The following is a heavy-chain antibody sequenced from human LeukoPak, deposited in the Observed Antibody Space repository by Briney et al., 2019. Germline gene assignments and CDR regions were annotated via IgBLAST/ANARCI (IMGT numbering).Heavy chain of an antibody. CDR1: GYTFTSYG. V-gene: IGHV1-18*01. Sequence: GASVKVSCKASGYTFTSYGINWVRQAPGQGLEWMGWISGYNDNTNYAQKVQGRVTMTRDMSTSTVYMELSSLRSEDTAVYYCARVSAPHYYDSLGVAYYFEYWGQGTLVTVSS. CDR2: ISGYNDNT. CDR3: ARVSAPHYYDSLGVAYYFEY. D-gene: IGHD3-22*01. J-gene: IGHJ4*02.